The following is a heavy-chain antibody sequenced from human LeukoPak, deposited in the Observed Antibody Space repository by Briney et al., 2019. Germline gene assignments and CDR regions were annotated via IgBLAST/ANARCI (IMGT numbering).Heavy chain of an antibody. CDR2: INTNTGNP. D-gene: IGHD3-9*01. Sequence: ASVKVSCKASGYTFTSYAMNWVRQAPGQGLEWMGWINTNTGNPTYAQGFTGRFVFSLDTSVSTAYLQISSLKAEDTAVYYCARDYRSLGRYFDWLSPNGVWFDPWGQGTLVTVSS. CDR3: ARDYRSLGRYFDWLSPNGVWFDP. J-gene: IGHJ5*02. V-gene: IGHV7-4-1*02. CDR1: GYTFTSYA.